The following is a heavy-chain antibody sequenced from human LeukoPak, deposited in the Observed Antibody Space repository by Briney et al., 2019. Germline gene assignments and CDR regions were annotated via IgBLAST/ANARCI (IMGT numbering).Heavy chain of an antibody. V-gene: IGHV3-30-3*01. Sequence: GRSLRLSCAASGFTFSSYAMHWVRQAPGKGLEWVAVISYDGSNKYYADSVKGRFTISRDNSKNTLYLQMNSLRAEDTAVYYCARIVLQFAHDAFDIWGQGTMVTVPS. CDR2: ISYDGSNK. CDR1: GFTFSSYA. CDR3: ARIVLQFAHDAFDI. D-gene: IGHD5-24*01. J-gene: IGHJ3*02.